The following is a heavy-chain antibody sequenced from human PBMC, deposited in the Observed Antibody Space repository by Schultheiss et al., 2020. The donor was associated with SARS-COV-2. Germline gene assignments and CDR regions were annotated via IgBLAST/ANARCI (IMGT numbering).Heavy chain of an antibody. J-gene: IGHJ6*02. CDR2: ISSSGGST. CDR3: ARAGTPGYYGMDV. Sequence: GGSLRLSCAASGFTFSSYGMHWVRQAPGKGLEWVSAISSSGGSTYYADSVKGRFTISRDNSKNTLYLQMNSLRAEDTAVYYCARAGTPGYYGMDVWGQGTTVTVSS. CDR1: GFTFSSYG. D-gene: IGHD6-19*01. V-gene: IGHV3-23*01.